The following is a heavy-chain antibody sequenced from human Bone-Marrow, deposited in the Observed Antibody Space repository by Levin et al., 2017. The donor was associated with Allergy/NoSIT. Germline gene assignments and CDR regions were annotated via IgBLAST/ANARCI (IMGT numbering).Heavy chain of an antibody. J-gene: IGHJ4*02. Sequence: SQTLSLTCTVSGGSISSSYWSWIRQPPGKGLEWIGYIYYSGSTNYNPSLKSRVTISVDTSKNQFSLKLSSVTAADTAVYYCARGFQYSGYPLGYYFDYWGQGTLVTVSS. CDR1: GGSISSSY. D-gene: IGHD5-12*01. V-gene: IGHV4-59*01. CDR2: IYYSGST. CDR3: ARGFQYSGYPLGYYFDY.